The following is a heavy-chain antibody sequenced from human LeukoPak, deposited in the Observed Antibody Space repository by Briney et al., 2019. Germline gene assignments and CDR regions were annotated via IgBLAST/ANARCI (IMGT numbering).Heavy chain of an antibody. CDR3: ARGGYDSSGEFAY. J-gene: IGHJ4*01. Sequence: PSQTMSLACAVDGGSFSSYYWGWIRHPPRKVLGWIGEINDSGSTNYNPSLKSRVTISVATSKTQFSLKRSSVTAADTAVYYCARGGYDSSGEFAYWGQGTLVTVS. V-gene: IGHV4-34*01. CDR1: GGSFSSYY. D-gene: IGHD3-22*01. CDR2: INDSGST.